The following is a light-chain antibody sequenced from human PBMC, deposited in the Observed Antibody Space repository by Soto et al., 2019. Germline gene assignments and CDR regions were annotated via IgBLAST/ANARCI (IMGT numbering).Light chain of an antibody. V-gene: IGKV3-15*01. CDR1: QTVGSN. CDR3: QQYNDRPLT. CDR2: GAS. J-gene: IGKJ4*01. Sequence: EIVMTQSPDTLSVSPGERATLSCRASQTVGSNLAWYQQRPGQAPSLLVYGASSRATGIPARFTGSGSGTDFTLTISSLQSKDFAVYYCQQYNDRPLTFGGGTKVEIK.